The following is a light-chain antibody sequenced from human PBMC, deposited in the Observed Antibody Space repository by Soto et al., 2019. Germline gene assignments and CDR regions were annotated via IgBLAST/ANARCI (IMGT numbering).Light chain of an antibody. J-gene: IGKJ4*01. CDR2: GAS. Sequence: EIVLTQSPGTLSLSPGERATLSCRASQSVSRSYLAWYQQKPGQPPRLLIYGASNRATGIPDRFSGSGSGTDFTLTIGRLEPEDFAVYYCQQYASSPPTFGGGTKVGIK. CDR3: QQYASSPPT. CDR1: QSVSRSY. V-gene: IGKV3-20*01.